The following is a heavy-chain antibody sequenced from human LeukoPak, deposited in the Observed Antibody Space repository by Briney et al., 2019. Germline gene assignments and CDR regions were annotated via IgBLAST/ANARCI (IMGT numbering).Heavy chain of an antibody. V-gene: IGHV3-74*01. J-gene: IGHJ4*02. CDR3: ARAGGSYRADY. D-gene: IGHD1-26*01. CDR1: GFTFSSYW. Sequence: HPGGSLRLSCAASGFTFSSYWMHWVRQAPGKRLVWVSRINSDGSSTSYADSVKGRFTISRDNAKNTLYLQMNSLRAEDTAVYYCARAGGSYRADYWGQGTLVTVSS. CDR2: INSDGSST.